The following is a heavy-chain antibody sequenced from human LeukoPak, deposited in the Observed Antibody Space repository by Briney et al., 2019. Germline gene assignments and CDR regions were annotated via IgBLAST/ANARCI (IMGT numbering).Heavy chain of an antibody. V-gene: IGHV1-2*02. CDR3: ARGGLGRGSDAFDL. D-gene: IGHD3-10*01. CDR2: IHRNDGGT. J-gene: IGHJ3*01. CDR1: GYTFTDSL. Sequence: GASVKVSCKASGYTFTDSLLHWVRQAPGQGLEWMAWIHRNDGGTYSAQKFQGRVTTARDTSINTAYMELSGLTSDDTAVYYCARGGLGRGSDAFDLWGQGTMVIVSS.